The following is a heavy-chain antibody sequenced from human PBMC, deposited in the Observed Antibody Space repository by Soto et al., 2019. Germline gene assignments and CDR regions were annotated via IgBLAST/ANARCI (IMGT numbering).Heavy chain of an antibody. D-gene: IGHD3-16*01. V-gene: IGHV3-49*04. Sequence: PVGSLRLSCTTSGFTFGGYALSWVRQAPGKGLEWVGFIRRNAYGGTTDYASSVKGRFTISRDDSKSIAYLQMNSLRTDDTALNYCTRASSLDFDIWGQGSLVSASS. CDR1: GFTFGGYA. CDR2: IRRNAYGGTT. J-gene: IGHJ4*02. CDR3: TRASSLDFDI.